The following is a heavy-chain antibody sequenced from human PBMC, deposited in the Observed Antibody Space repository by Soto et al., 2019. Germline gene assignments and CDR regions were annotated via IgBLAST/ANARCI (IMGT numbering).Heavy chain of an antibody. CDR2: ISSSSYI. D-gene: IGHD2-15*01. J-gene: IGHJ6*02. CDR1: GFTFSSYS. CDR3: ARGGDCSGGSCPEGYYGMDV. V-gene: IGHV3-21*01. Sequence: WGSLRLSCAASGFTFSSYSMNWVRQAPGKGLEWVSSISSSSYIYYSDSLKGRFTISRDNAKTSLYLQMNSLRAEDTAVYYCARGGDCSGGSCPEGYYGMDVWGQGTTVTVSS.